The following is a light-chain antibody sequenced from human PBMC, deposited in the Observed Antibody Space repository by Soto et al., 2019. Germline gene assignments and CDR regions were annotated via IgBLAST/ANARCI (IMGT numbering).Light chain of an antibody. CDR2: DAS. J-gene: IGKJ5*01. Sequence: EIVLTQSPATLSLSPGERATLSCRASQSGSNYLAWYQQKLGQAPRLLIYDASNRATGIPARFSGSGSGTDFTLTISSLEPEDSAVYYCHQRSNWPLSITFGQGTRLEIK. V-gene: IGKV3-11*01. CDR1: QSGSNY. CDR3: HQRSNWPLSIT.